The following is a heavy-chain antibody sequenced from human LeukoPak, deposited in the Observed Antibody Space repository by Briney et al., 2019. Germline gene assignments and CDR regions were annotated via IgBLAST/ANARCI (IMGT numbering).Heavy chain of an antibody. Sequence: PSETLSLTCNVSGGSISSYYWSWIRQPPGKGLEWIGFIYYSGSTNYNPSLKSRVTISVDTSKNQFSLKLSSVTAADTAVYYCARHCCSGGNCYQLDYWGQGTLVTVSS. CDR1: GGSISSYY. V-gene: IGHV4-59*08. D-gene: IGHD2-15*01. CDR2: IYYSGST. J-gene: IGHJ4*02. CDR3: ARHCCSGGNCYQLDY.